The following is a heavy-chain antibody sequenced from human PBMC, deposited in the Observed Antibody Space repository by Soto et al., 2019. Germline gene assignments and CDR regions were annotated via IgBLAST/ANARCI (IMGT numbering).Heavy chain of an antibody. V-gene: IGHV4-4*02. CDR3: AREQYNWKL. J-gene: IGHJ4*02. CDR2: VYHTGDT. CDR1: GGTVASSHW. D-gene: IGHD1-20*01. Sequence: PSETLSLTCGVSGGTVASSHWWSWVRQSPGGGLEWIGNVYHTGDTNLNPSLQSRVTISVDKSNNQFSLRLNSLTAADTAVYFCAREQYNWKLWGQGTLVTVSS.